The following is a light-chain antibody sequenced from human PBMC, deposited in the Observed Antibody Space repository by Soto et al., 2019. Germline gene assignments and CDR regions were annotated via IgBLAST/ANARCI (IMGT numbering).Light chain of an antibody. Sequence: SSELTQPPSVSVSPGQTASITCSGDKLGDKFASWYQQKPDQSPVLVIYQGTKRASGIPERFSGSNSGNTATLTIRGTQALDEADYYCQAWDSGIVFGGGTKVTVL. CDR1: KLGDKF. CDR2: QGT. V-gene: IGLV3-1*01. J-gene: IGLJ2*01. CDR3: QAWDSGIV.